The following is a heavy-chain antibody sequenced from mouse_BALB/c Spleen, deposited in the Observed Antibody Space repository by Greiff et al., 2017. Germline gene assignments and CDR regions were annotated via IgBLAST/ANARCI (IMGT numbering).Heavy chain of an antibody. CDR2: IYPGDGDT. CDR3: ARSIYYGDAMDY. Sequence: VQLQESGAELARPGASVKLSCTASGYTFTSYWMQWVKQRPGQGLEWIGAIYPGDGDTRYTQKFKGKATLTADKSSSTAYMQLSSLASEDSAVYYCARSIYYGDAMDYWGQGTSVTVAS. CDR1: GYTFTSYW. D-gene: IGHD2-1*01. J-gene: IGHJ4*01. V-gene: IGHV1-87*01.